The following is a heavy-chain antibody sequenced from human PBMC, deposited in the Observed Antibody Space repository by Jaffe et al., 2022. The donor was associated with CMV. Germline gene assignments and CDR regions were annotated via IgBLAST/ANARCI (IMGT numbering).Heavy chain of an antibody. D-gene: IGHD6-25*01. V-gene: IGHV6-1*01. CDR3: ARGGIIAAGSFYYYYYGMDV. CDR2: TYYRSKWYN. CDR1: GDSVSSNSAA. J-gene: IGHJ6*02. Sequence: QVQLQQSGPGLVKPSQTLSLTCAISGDSVSSNSAAWNWIRQSPSRGLEWLGRTYYRSKWYNDYAVSVKSRITINPDTSKNQFSLQLNSVTPEDTAVYYCARGGIIAAGSFYYYYYGMDVWGQGTTVTVSS.